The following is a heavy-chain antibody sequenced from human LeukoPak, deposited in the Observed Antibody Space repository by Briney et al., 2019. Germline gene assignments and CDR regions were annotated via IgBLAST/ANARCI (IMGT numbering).Heavy chain of an antibody. D-gene: IGHD2-2*01. CDR3: TLGYCSSTSCYFGY. Sequence: SQTLSLTCAISGDSASSNSAAWNWIRQSPSRGLEWLGRTYYRSKWYNDYAVSVKSRITINPDTSKNQFSLQLNSVTPEDTAVYYCTLGYCSSTSCYFGYWGQGTLVTVSS. V-gene: IGHV6-1*01. CDR2: TYYRSKWYN. CDR1: GDSASSNSAA. J-gene: IGHJ4*02.